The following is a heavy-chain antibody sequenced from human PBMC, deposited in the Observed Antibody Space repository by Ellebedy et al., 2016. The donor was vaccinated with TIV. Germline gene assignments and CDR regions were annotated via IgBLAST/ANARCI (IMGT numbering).Heavy chain of an antibody. Sequence: ASVKVSCXASGYSFTANYINWLRQAPGQGLELIGWINPVTGGTNYAQKFRGQVTMTRDTSISTAYMELTSLISDDSAVYYCARGTKSSSFSWGQGTLVAVSS. CDR1: GYSFTANY. CDR3: ARGTKSSSFS. D-gene: IGHD6-6*01. V-gene: IGHV1-2*02. CDR2: INPVTGGT. J-gene: IGHJ5*02.